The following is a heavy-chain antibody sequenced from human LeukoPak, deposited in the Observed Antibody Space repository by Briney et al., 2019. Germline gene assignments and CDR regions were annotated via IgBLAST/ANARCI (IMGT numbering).Heavy chain of an antibody. J-gene: IGHJ6*02. D-gene: IGHD3-10*01. V-gene: IGHV3-23*01. Sequence: GGSLRLSCAASEFTFSTYAMSWVRQAPGKGLEWVSGISGDGGITYYADSVRGRFTISRDNSKNTLCLQMSSLRAEDTAVYYCAKSSGPGGYYYYGMDVWGQGTTVTVSS. CDR2: ISGDGGIT. CDR1: EFTFSTYA. CDR3: AKSSGPGGYYYYGMDV.